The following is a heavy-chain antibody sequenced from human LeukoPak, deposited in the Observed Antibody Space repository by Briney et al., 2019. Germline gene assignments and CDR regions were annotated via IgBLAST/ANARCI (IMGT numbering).Heavy chain of an antibody. D-gene: IGHD5-12*01. Sequence: ASVKVSCKVSGYTLTELSMHWVRQAPGKGLEWMGGFDPEDGETIYAQKFQGRVTMTEDTSTDTAYMELSSLRSEDTAVYYCATVLWDSGYDRFDYWGQGTLVTVSS. CDR3: ATVLWDSGYDRFDY. CDR2: FDPEDGET. CDR1: GYTLTELS. J-gene: IGHJ4*02. V-gene: IGHV1-24*01.